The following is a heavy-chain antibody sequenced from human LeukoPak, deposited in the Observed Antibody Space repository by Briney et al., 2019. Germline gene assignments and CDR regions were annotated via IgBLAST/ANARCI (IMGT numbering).Heavy chain of an antibody. CDR2: ISGSSSYI. V-gene: IGHV3-21*01. CDR1: GFTFSSYN. D-gene: IGHD1-26*01. J-gene: IGHJ4*02. CDR3: ARAATVGTTRPGTHFDY. Sequence: GGSLRLSCAASGFTFSSYNMNWVRQAPGKGLEWVSSISGSSSYINYADSAKGRFSISRDNAKNSLYLQMNSLRAEDTAVYYCARAATVGTTRPGTHFDYWGQGTLVTVSS.